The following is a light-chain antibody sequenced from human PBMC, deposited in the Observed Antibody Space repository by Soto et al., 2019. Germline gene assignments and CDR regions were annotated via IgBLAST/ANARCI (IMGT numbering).Light chain of an antibody. CDR2: GAS. CDR3: QHYGSSPT. CDR1: QSLTTRY. Sequence: EIVLTQSPGTLSLFPGERATLSCRASQSLTTRYLAWYQQKPGQAPRLLIYGASSRATVIPDRFSGGGAGTVITLTSSLLEPEVSALYHRQHYGSSPTFGQGTRLEIK. V-gene: IGKV3-20*01. J-gene: IGKJ5*01.